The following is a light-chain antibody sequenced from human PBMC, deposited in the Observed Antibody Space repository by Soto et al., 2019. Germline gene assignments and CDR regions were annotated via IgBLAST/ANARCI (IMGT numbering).Light chain of an antibody. CDR3: CSYAGNSSFV. J-gene: IGLJ1*01. CDR1: SSDVGSYNL. Sequence: HSALTQPASVSGSPGQPITISCTGTSSDVGSYNLVSWYQQHPGTAPKLMIYEGSKWPSGVSNRFSGSKSGNTASLTISGLQAEGEADYYCCSYAGNSSFVFGTGTKVTVL. CDR2: EGS. V-gene: IGLV2-23*01.